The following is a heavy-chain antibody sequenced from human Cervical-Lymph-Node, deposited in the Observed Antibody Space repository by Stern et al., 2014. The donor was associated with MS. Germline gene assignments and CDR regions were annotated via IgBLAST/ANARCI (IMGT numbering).Heavy chain of an antibody. Sequence: VHLVESGGGVVQPGRSLRLSCAASGFSVSGHSMHWVRQAPGKGLEWVTYISYDGSKKKYADSVRGRFTISRDTSTNTLDLQMNSLRVEDTALYYCAREDYRNYSPYIDYWGQGTRVTVSS. CDR1: GFSVSGHS. CDR2: ISYDGSKK. V-gene: IGHV3-30-3*01. D-gene: IGHD4-11*01. J-gene: IGHJ4*02. CDR3: AREDYRNYSPYIDY.